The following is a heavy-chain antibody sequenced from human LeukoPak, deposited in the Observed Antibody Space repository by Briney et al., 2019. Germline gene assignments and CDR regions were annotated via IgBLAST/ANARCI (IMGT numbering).Heavy chain of an antibody. CDR3: ASAPLGSTRP. CDR2: ISSSSSSI. J-gene: IGHJ5*02. D-gene: IGHD1-26*01. V-gene: IGHV3-21*01. CDR1: GFIFSNYN. Sequence: GGSLRLSCAASGFIFSNYNMNWVRQAPGKGLEWVSSISSSSSSINYADSLKGRFTISRDNAKNSLYLQMNSLRAEDTAVYYCASAPLGSTRPWGQGTLVTASS.